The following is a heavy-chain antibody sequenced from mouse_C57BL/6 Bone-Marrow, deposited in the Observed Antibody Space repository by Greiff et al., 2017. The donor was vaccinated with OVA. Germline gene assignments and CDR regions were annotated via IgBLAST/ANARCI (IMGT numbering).Heavy chain of an antibody. CDR1: GYTFTNYY. Sequence: VQLQQSGAEFVKPGASVKLSCKASGYTFTNYYIQWIKQRPGQGLEWIGEIDPSDSYTNYNQKFKGKATLTVDTSSSTAYMQLSSLTSEDSAVYFCARKSTMVTTHYFDYWGQGTTLTVSS. CDR3: ARKSTMVTTHYFDY. J-gene: IGHJ2*01. CDR2: IDPSDSYT. D-gene: IGHD2-2*01. V-gene: IGHV1-50*01.